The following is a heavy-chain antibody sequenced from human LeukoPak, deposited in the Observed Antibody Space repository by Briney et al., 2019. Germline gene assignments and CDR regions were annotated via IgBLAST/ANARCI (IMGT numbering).Heavy chain of an antibody. CDR2: IYSGGST. Sequence: GGSLRLSCAASGLTVSSNYMSWVRQAPGKGLEWVSLIYSGGSTYYADSVKGRFTISRDNAKNTLYLQMNSLRAEDTAVYYCARDRETMVRGVINNWFDPWGQGTLVTVSS. V-gene: IGHV3-53*01. J-gene: IGHJ5*02. CDR3: ARDRETMVRGVINNWFDP. CDR1: GLTVSSNY. D-gene: IGHD3-10*01.